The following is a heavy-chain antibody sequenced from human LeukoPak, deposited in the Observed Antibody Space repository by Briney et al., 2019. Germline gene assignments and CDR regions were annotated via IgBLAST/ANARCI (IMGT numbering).Heavy chain of an antibody. J-gene: IGHJ4*02. CDR3: VIEVAAVGDY. CDR1: GYTFTSYY. D-gene: IGHD6-13*01. Sequence: ASVNVSFKASGYTFTSYYMHWVRQPPGQGLEGMGIINPSGGSTSYAQKFQGRVTMTRDKSTSTVYMELSSLRFEDTAVYYCVIEVAAVGDYWGQGTLVTVSS. V-gene: IGHV1-46*01. CDR2: INPSGGST.